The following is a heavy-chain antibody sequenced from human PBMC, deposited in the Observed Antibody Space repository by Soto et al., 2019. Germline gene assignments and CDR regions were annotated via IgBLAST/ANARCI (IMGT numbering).Heavy chain of an antibody. CDR2: IYYSGST. J-gene: IGHJ6*02. CDR3: ARDRLRLYGMDV. V-gene: IGHV4-59*01. CDR1: GGSISSYY. D-gene: IGHD5-12*01. Sequence: PSETLSLTCTVSGGSISSYYWRWIRQPPGKGLEWIGYIYYSGSTNYNPSLKSRVTISVDTSKNQFSLKLSSVTAADTAVYYCARDRLRLYGMDVWGQGTTVTVSS.